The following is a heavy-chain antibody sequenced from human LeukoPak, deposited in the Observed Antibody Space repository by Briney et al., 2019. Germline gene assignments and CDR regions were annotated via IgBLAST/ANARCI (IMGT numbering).Heavy chain of an antibody. CDR1: GFSFSNYW. V-gene: IGHV3-74*01. CDR2: INSDGSTT. J-gene: IGHJ4*02. CDR3: VSPLVRGD. Sequence: PGRSLRLSCAASGFSFSNYWMHWVRQAPGKGLVWVSRINSDGSTTSYADSVKGRFTISRDNAKNTLYLQMNSLRAEDTAVYYCVSPLVRGDWGQGTLVTVSS. D-gene: IGHD3-10*01.